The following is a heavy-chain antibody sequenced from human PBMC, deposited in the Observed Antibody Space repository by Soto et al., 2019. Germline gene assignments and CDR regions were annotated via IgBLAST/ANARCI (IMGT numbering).Heavy chain of an antibody. D-gene: IGHD4-17*01. CDR2: INHSGST. J-gene: IGHJ4*02. Sequence: PSETLSLTCAVYGGSFSGYYWSWIRQPPGKGLEWIGEINHSGSTNYNPSLKSRVTISVDTSKNQFSLKLSSVTAADTAVYYCASRNYGGNSYFDYWGQGTLVTVSS. CDR3: ASRNYGGNSYFDY. V-gene: IGHV4-34*01. CDR1: GGSFSGYY.